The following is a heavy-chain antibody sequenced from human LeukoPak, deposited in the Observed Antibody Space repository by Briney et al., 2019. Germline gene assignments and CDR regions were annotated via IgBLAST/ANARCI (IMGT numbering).Heavy chain of an antibody. CDR2: ISSSSSYI. V-gene: IGHV3-21*01. Sequence: GGSLRLSCAASGFTFSSYSMNWVRQAPGKGLEWVSSISSSSSYIYYADSVKGRFTISRDNAKNSLYLQMNSLRAEDTAVYYCARFIVVVPAAMHYYYYMDVWGKGTTVTVSS. J-gene: IGHJ6*03. CDR1: GFTFSSYS. D-gene: IGHD2-2*01. CDR3: ARFIVVVPAAMHYYYYMDV.